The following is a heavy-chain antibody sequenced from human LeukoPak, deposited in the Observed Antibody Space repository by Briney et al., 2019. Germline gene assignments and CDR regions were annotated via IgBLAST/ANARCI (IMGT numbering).Heavy chain of an antibody. CDR1: GYTFTSYW. CDR2: IEPSDSYT. D-gene: IGHD3-9*01. V-gene: IGHV5-10-1*01. Sequence: GESLKISCKGSGYTFTSYWITWVRQMPGKGLEWMGRIEPSDSYTNYSPSFQGHVTISAAKSISTAYLQWSSLKASDTAMYYCARLEYDILTGYRFGYWGQGTLVTVSS. CDR3: ARLEYDILTGYRFGY. J-gene: IGHJ4*02.